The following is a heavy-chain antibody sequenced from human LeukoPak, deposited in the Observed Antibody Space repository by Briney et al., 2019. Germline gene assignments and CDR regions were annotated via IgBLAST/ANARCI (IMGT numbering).Heavy chain of an antibody. J-gene: IGHJ3*02. CDR1: GFTFSSYS. V-gene: IGHV3-48*04. CDR3: ATGGSPTIVGAFDI. CDR2: ISSSSSTI. D-gene: IGHD2-15*01. Sequence: GGSLRLSCAASGFTFSSYSMNWVRQAPGKGLEWVSYISSSSSTIYYADSVKGRFTISRDNAKNSLYLQMNSLRAEDTAVYYCATGGSPTIVGAFDIWGQGTMVTVSS.